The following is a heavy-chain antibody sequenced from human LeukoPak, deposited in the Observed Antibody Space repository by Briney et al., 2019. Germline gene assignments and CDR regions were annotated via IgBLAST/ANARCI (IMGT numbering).Heavy chain of an antibody. CDR1: GGTFSSYT. Sequence: SVKVSCKASGGTFSSYTISWVRQAPGQGLEWMGRIIPILGIANYAQKFQGRVTITADKSTSTAYMELSSLRSEDTAVYYCARGGYDFWSGYYFDYWGQGTLVTVSS. CDR2: IIPILGIA. D-gene: IGHD3-3*01. V-gene: IGHV1-69*02. J-gene: IGHJ4*02. CDR3: ARGGYDFWSGYYFDY.